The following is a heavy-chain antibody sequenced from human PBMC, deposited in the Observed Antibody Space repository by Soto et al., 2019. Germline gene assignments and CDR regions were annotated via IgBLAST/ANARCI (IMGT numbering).Heavy chain of an antibody. CDR3: ARHHGGRGYYYGMDV. CDR1: GGTFSSYA. CDR2: IIPIFGTA. Sequence: QVQLVQSGAEVKKPGSSVKVSCKASGGTFSSYAISWVRQAPGQGLEWMGGIIPIFGTANYAQKFQGRVTITADESTRTAYMELSSLRSEDTAEYSCARHHGGRGYYYGMDVWGQGTTVTVSS. D-gene: IGHD2-15*01. J-gene: IGHJ6*02. V-gene: IGHV1-69*12.